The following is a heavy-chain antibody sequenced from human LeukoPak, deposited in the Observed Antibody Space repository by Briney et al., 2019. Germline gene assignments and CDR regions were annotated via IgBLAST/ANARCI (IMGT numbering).Heavy chain of an antibody. Sequence: GGSLRLSCAASGFTFSDYYMSWIRQAPGKGLEWVSYISSSGSTIYYADSVKGRFTISRDNAKNSLYLQMNSLRAEDTAVYYCAKRQEITMVRGISPYFDYWGQGTLVTVSS. CDR2: ISSSGSTI. V-gene: IGHV3-11*01. J-gene: IGHJ4*02. CDR1: GFTFSDYY. CDR3: AKRQEITMVRGISPYFDY. D-gene: IGHD3-10*01.